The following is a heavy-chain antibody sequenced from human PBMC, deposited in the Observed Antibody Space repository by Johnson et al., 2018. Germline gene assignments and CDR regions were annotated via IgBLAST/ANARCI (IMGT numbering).Heavy chain of an antibody. CDR3: ARVFYYGGSGYYSSYSYYYMDV. D-gene: IGHD3-22*01. J-gene: IGHJ6*03. CDR1: GFTFNNAW. V-gene: IGHV3-21*01. CDR2: ISSSSGSI. Sequence: EVQLLESGGGLVKPGGSLRLSCAASGFTFNNAWMSWVRQAPGKGLEWVSSISSSSGSIYYADSVKGRFSISRDNAQNSLYLQMNSLRAEDTAVYHFARVFYYGGSGYYSSYSYYYMDVWGKGTTVTVSS.